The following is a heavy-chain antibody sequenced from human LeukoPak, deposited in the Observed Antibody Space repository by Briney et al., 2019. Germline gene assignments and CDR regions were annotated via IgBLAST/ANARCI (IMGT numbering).Heavy chain of an antibody. V-gene: IGHV4-34*01. D-gene: IGHD6-13*01. CDR2: INHSGST. Sequence: SETLSLTCAVYGGSFSGYYWSWIRQPPGKGLEWIGEINHSGSTNYNPSLKSRVTISVDTSKNQFSLKLSSVTAADTAVYYWARMSAAVDYWGQGTLVTVSS. CDR1: GGSFSGYY. CDR3: ARMSAAVDY. J-gene: IGHJ4*02.